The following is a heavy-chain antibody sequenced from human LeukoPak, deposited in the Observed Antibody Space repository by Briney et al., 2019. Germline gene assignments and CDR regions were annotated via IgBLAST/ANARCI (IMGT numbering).Heavy chain of an antibody. CDR3: ARGDPSGSYPDDY. CDR2: IGRNISAI. V-gene: IGHV3-48*04. D-gene: IGHD3-10*01. Sequence: GGSLRLSCAASGFTFSDYSMNWVRQAPGKGLEWVSYIGRNISAIYYADSVRGRVTISRDNAKTSLYLQMNSLRAEDTAVYYCARGDPSGSYPDDYWGQGTLVTVSS. CDR1: GFTFSDYS. J-gene: IGHJ4*02.